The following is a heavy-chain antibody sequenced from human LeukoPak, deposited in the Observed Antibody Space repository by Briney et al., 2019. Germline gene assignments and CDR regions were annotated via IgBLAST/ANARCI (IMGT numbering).Heavy chain of an antibody. J-gene: IGHJ6*03. V-gene: IGHV4-59*01. D-gene: IGHD3-3*01. Sequence: SETLSLTCTVSGGSINSYYWSWIRQPPGRGLEWIGYIYYSGSTNYNPSLKSRVTISVDTSKNQFSLKLSSVTAADTAVYYCARMSQGDFWIYYMDVWGKGTTVTVSS. CDR1: GGSINSYY. CDR2: IYYSGST. CDR3: ARMSQGDFWIYYMDV.